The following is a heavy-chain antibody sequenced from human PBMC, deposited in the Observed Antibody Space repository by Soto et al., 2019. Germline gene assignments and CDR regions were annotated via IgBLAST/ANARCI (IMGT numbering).Heavy chain of an antibody. CDR1: GIMLKDYA. Sequence: VQLAESGGGLVQPGESLRLSCVASGIMLKDYAMHWVRQVPGRGLEWVAGIYWDGGGVDYADSVKGRFTTSRDNGKNSLYLEMNSLRVDDTAVYYCTKDILAGGADVWGQGTTVTVSS. J-gene: IGHJ6*02. V-gene: IGHV3-9*01. CDR3: TKDILAGGADV. CDR2: IYWDGGGV. D-gene: IGHD3-3*02.